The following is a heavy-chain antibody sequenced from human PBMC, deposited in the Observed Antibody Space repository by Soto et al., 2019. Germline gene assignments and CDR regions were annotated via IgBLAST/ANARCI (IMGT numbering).Heavy chain of an antibody. Sequence: QVQLVQSGAEVKKPGSSVKVSCKASGGTFSSYTISWVRQAPGQGLEWMGRIIPILGIANYAQKFQGRVTITADKPTSNADMELSSLRSEDTAVYYGARSSGDILTGYYTPPPDYWGQGTLVTVSS. J-gene: IGHJ4*02. CDR1: GGTFSSYT. CDR2: IIPILGIA. CDR3: ARSSGDILTGYYTPPPDY. D-gene: IGHD3-9*01. V-gene: IGHV1-69*02.